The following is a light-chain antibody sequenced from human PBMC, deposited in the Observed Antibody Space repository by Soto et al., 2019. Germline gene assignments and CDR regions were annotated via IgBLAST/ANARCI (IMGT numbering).Light chain of an antibody. CDR1: QGISSY. Sequence: IQLTQSPSFLSASVGDRVTITCRASQGISSYLAWYQQKPGKAPNLLIHTASTLQSGVPSRFSGSGSGTEFTLTISSLQPEDFATYYCQQRNSYPITFGQGTQLEIK. CDR2: TAS. J-gene: IGKJ5*01. CDR3: QQRNSYPIT. V-gene: IGKV1-9*01.